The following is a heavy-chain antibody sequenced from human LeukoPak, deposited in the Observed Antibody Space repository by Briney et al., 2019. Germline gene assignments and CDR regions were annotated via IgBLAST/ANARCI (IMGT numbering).Heavy chain of an antibody. CDR1: GVSISSSNSY. J-gene: IGHJ4*02. Sequence: SETLSLTCTVSGVSISSSNSYWGWIRQPPGKGLDWIGSIYYSGNTYYNASLKSQVSISMDTSKNQFSLKLTSVTAADTAVYYCARGPLWWLKDWGQGTLVTVSS. CDR2: IYYSGNT. D-gene: IGHD5-12*01. CDR3: ARGPLWWLKD. V-gene: IGHV4-39*01.